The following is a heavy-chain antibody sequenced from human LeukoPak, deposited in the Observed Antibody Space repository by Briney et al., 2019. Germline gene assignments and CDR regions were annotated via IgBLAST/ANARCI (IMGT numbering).Heavy chain of an antibody. V-gene: IGHV3-23*01. CDR1: GFTFTTYV. CDR3: AKSASAGPAEGFDY. CDR2: ISGSGGST. Sequence: GGSLRLSCAASGFTFTTYVMSWVRQAPGKGLEWVSGISGSGGSTYYADSVKGRFTISRDNSKNTLYLQMNSLRAEDTAVYYCAKSASAGPAEGFDYWGQGTLVTVSS. D-gene: IGHD3-10*01. J-gene: IGHJ4*02.